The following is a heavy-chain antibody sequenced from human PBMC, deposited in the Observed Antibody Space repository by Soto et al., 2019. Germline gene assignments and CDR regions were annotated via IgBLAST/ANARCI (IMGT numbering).Heavy chain of an antibody. J-gene: IGHJ4*02. Sequence: QVQLVESGGGVVQPGRSLRLSCAASGFTVSSYAMHWVRQAPGKGLEWVAVISYDGGNKYYADSVKGRFTISRDNSKNTLYLQMNSLRAEDTAVYYCARDREGGGLVISHYFDYWGQGTLVTVSS. D-gene: IGHD6-19*01. CDR2: ISYDGGNK. CDR3: ARDREGGGLVISHYFDY. V-gene: IGHV3-30-3*01. CDR1: GFTVSSYA.